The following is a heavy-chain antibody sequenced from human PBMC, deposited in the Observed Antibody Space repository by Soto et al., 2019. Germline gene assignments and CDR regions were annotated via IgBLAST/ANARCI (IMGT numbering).Heavy chain of an antibody. D-gene: IGHD3-10*01. CDR1: GGSISITACR. J-gene: IGHJ5*02. Sequence: QLQLQESGPGLVKPSDTLSLTCTVSGGSISITACRGWVRQAPGKGLEWIGSIYYRGNTYYNPSLQSRATISADTAKNQFSLRLTSVTAADTAVYYCATALEYHYGSGSFRAAWFDPWGQGTLVTVSS. CDR2: IYYRGNT. V-gene: IGHV4-39*01. CDR3: ATALEYHYGSGSFRAAWFDP.